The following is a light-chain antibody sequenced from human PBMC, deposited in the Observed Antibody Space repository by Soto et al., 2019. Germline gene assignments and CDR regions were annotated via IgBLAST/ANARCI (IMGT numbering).Light chain of an antibody. CDR2: WAS. J-gene: IGKJ5*01. V-gene: IGKV4-1*01. CDR3: QQYYSTPIT. CDR1: QIVLYSSNNKNY. Sequence: DIVMTQSPDSLSVSLGERATINCDSSQIVLYSSNNKNYLAWYQQKPGQPPKLLIYWASTRESGVPDRFSGSGSGTDFTLTISSLQAEDVAVYYCQQYYSTPITFGQGTRLEIK.